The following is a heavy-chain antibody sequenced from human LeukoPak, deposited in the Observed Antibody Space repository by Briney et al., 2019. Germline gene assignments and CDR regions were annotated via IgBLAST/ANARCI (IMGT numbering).Heavy chain of an antibody. CDR2: INPSGGST. J-gene: IGHJ6*02. V-gene: IGHV1-46*01. CDR3: ARDLLLTGFCYGMDV. CDR1: GYTFTSYY. Sequence: GASVKVSCKASGYTFTSYYMHWVRQAPGQGLEWMGIINPSGGSTSYAQKFQGRVTMTRDTSTSTVYMELSSLRSGDTAVYYCARDLLLTGFCYGMDVWGQGTTVTVSS. D-gene: IGHD3-9*01.